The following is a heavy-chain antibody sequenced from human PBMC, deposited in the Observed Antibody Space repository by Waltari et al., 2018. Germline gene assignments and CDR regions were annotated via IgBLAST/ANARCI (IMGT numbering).Heavy chain of an antibody. D-gene: IGHD6-6*01. V-gene: IGHV4-39*07. CDR1: GGSISSSSYY. Sequence: QLQLQESGPGLVKPSETLSLTCTVSGGSISSSSYYWGWIRQPPGKGLEWIGSIYYSGSTYYNPSLKSRVTISVDTSKNQFTLKLSSVTAADTAVYYCARVFDYSSSSGVGDYWGQGTLVTVSS. CDR2: IYYSGST. CDR3: ARVFDYSSSSGVGDY. J-gene: IGHJ4*02.